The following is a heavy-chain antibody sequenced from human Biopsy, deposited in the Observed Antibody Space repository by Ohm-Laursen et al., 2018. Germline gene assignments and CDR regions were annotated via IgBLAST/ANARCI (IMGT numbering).Heavy chain of an antibody. CDR1: GGSMSSYY. CDR2: IYNSGST. D-gene: IGHD5/OR15-5a*01. J-gene: IGHJ3*02. V-gene: IGHV4-59*01. Sequence: GTLSLTCTVSGGSMSSYYWTWIRQPPGKGLEWIGYIYNSGSTNCNPSLKSRVTISVAVDTSKSQFSLRLSSVTAADTAMYYCARGEAGVYDALDIWGQGTMVIVSS. CDR3: ARGEAGVYDALDI.